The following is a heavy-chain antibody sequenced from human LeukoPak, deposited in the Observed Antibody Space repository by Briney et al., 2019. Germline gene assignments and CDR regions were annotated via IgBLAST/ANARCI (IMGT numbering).Heavy chain of an antibody. V-gene: IGHV3-48*04. D-gene: IGHD3-10*01. J-gene: IGHJ4*02. CDR3: ARDRTDGSGSYYTPHKPAFDY. Sequence: GGSLRLSCAASGFTFSSYSMNWVRQAPGKGLEWVSYISSSSSTIYYADSVKGRFTISRDNAKNSLYLQMNSLRAEDTAVYYCARDRTDGSGSYYTPHKPAFDYWGQGTLVTVSS. CDR2: ISSSSSTI. CDR1: GFTFSSYS.